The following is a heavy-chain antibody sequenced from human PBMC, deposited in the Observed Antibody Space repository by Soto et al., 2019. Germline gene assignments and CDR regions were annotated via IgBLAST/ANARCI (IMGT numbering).Heavy chain of an antibody. Sequence: EVQLLESGGGLVQPGGSLRLSCVAFGFTFSSYAMSWVRQAPGKGLEWVSAISGSGVSTYYADSVEGRFTIARDNSKNTFYLQMNSLRAEDTAVYYGAKEAGYSSGWAAVDYWGQGTLVTVSS. CDR3: AKEAGYSSGWAAVDY. CDR1: GFTFSSYA. CDR2: ISGSGVST. J-gene: IGHJ4*02. V-gene: IGHV3-23*01. D-gene: IGHD6-19*01.